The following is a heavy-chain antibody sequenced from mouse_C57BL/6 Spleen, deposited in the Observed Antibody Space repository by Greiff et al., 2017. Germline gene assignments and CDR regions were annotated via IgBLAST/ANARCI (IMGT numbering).Heavy chain of an antibody. D-gene: IGHD2-3*01. J-gene: IGHJ2*01. CDR3: ARDDGYYVDY. V-gene: IGHV1-82*01. Sequence: QVQLQQSGPELVKPGASVKISCKASGYAFSSSWMNWVKQRPGKGLEWIGQIYPGDGDTNYNGKFKGKATVTADKSSSTAYMQLSSLTSEDSAVYFCARDDGYYVDYWGQGTTLTVSS. CDR2: IYPGDGDT. CDR1: GYAFSSSW.